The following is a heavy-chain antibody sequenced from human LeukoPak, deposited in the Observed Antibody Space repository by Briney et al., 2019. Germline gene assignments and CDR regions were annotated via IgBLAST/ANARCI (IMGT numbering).Heavy chain of an antibody. V-gene: IGHV3-30*04. CDR2: ISYDGSNK. J-gene: IGHJ6*03. CDR3: AKDYYGSGSYLGYYYYYMDV. Sequence: PGRSLRPSCAASGFTFSSYAMHWVRQAPGKGLEWVAVISYDGSNKYYADSVKGRFTISRDNSKNTLYLQMNSLRAEDTAVYYCAKDYYGSGSYLGYYYYYMDVWGKGTTVTISS. CDR1: GFTFSSYA. D-gene: IGHD3-10*01.